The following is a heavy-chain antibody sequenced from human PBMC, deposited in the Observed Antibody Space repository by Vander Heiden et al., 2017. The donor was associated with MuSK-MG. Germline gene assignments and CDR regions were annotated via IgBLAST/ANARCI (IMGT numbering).Heavy chain of an antibody. CDR2: IYPGDSDT. J-gene: IGHJ3*02. D-gene: IGHD3-22*01. CDR1: GYSFTSYW. V-gene: IGHV5-51*01. CDR3: ARQDDSSGYYFEAFDI. Sequence: EVQLVQSGAEVKKPGESLKISCKGSGYSFTSYWIGWVRQMPGKGLEWMGIIYPGDSDTRYSPSFQGQVTISADKSISTAYLQWSSLKASDTAMYYCARQDDSSGYYFEAFDIWGQGTMVTVSS.